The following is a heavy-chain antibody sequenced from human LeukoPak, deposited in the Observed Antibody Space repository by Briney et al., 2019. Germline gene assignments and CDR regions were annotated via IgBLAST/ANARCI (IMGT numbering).Heavy chain of an antibody. CDR3: ASQYSGYDQYFDY. CDR2: ISYDGSNK. D-gene: IGHD5-12*01. V-gene: IGHV3-30*04. CDR1: GFTFSSYA. Sequence: GGSLRLSCAASGFTFSSYAMHWVRQAPGKGLGWVAVISYDGSNKYYADSVKGRFTISRDNSKNTLYLQMNSLRAEDTAVYYCASQYSGYDQYFDYWGQGTLVTVSS. J-gene: IGHJ4*02.